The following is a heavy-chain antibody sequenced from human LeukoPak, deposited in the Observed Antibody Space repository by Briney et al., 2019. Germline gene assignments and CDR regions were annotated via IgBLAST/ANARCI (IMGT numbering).Heavy chain of an antibody. CDR2: ISSSSSYI. V-gene: IGHV3-21*01. D-gene: IGHD1-1*01. J-gene: IGHJ4*02. Sequence: GGCLRLSCAASGFTFSSYSMNSVRQAPGKGLEWVSSISSSSSYIYYADSVKGRFTISRDNAKNSVFMQMSSLRADDTAVYYCARVGMETGPRHHFDYWGQGALVTVSS. CDR1: GFTFSSYS. CDR3: ARVGMETGPRHHFDY.